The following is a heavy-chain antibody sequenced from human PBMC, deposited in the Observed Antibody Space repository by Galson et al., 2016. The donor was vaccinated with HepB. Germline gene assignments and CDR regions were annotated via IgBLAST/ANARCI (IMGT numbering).Heavy chain of an antibody. Sequence: SLRLSCAVSGFTFSAFGMHWVRQAPGKGLEWLAVISYDGTKEFYGDSMKGRIAISRDNSKNTLYLQMNSLRTEDTALYYCAKMGGSGNYSEDYWGQGTLVAVSS. CDR1: GFTFSAFG. V-gene: IGHV3-30*18. CDR3: AKMGGSGNYSEDY. CDR2: ISYDGTKE. D-gene: IGHD3-10*01. J-gene: IGHJ4*02.